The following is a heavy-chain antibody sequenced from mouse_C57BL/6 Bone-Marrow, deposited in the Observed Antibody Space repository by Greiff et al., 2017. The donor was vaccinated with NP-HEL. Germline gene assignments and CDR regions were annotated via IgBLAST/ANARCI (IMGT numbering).Heavy chain of an antibody. CDR3: ASGIYYDYAWFAY. CDR2: IYPGDGDT. J-gene: IGHJ3*01. Sequence: VQLQQSGAELVKPGASVKISCKASGYAFSSYWMNWVKQRPGKGLEWIGQIYPGDGDTNYNGKFKGKATLTADKSSSTAYMQLSSLTSEDSAVYYCASGIYYDYAWFAYWGQGTLVTVSA. CDR1: GYAFSSYW. V-gene: IGHV1-80*01. D-gene: IGHD2-4*01.